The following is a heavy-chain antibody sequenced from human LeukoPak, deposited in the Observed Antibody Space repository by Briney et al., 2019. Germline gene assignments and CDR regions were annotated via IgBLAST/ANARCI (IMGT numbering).Heavy chain of an antibody. CDR2: ISGSGGST. V-gene: IGHV3-23*01. CDR1: GFTFSSYA. J-gene: IGHJ3*01. D-gene: IGHD3-22*01. Sequence: GGSLRLSCAASGFTFSSYAMSWIRQAPGKGLELVSAISGSGGSTYYADSVKGRFTISRDNSKNTLYLQMNSLRAEDTAVYYCAKDRYYYDSSGFFWGQGTMVTVSS. CDR3: AKDRYYYDSSGFF.